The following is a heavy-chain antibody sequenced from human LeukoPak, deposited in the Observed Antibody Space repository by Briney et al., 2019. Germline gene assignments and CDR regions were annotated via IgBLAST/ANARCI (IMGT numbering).Heavy chain of an antibody. D-gene: IGHD2-15*01. CDR1: GGSFGAYY. V-gene: IGHV4-34*01. CDR2: INHSGGT. J-gene: IGHJ6*02. CDR3: ARGRLAPRSGGGRDYYYGMDV. Sequence: SETLSLTCTVYGGSFGAYYWSWIRQPPEKGLEWIGQINHSGGTNYNPSLKSRVTISVDSSKDQFSLKLTSVTAADTAVYYCARGRLAPRSGGGRDYYYGMDVWGQGTTVTVSS.